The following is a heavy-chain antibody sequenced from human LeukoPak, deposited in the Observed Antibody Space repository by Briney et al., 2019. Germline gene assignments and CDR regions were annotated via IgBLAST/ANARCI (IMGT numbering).Heavy chain of an antibody. V-gene: IGHV3-33*01. CDR2: IWYDGSNK. D-gene: IGHD6-19*01. CDR3: ARWRAGIAVAVDY. Sequence: PGRSLRLSCAASGFTFSNYGIHWVRQAPGKGLEWVALIWYDGSNKFYADSVKDRFTISRDNSKNTLYLQMNSLRAEDTAVYYCARWRAGIAVAVDYWGQGTLVTVSS. J-gene: IGHJ4*02. CDR1: GFTFSNYG.